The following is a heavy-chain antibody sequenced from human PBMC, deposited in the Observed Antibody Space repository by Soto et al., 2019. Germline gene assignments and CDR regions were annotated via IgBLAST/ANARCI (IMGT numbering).Heavy chain of an antibody. CDR1: GDTFTTNS. D-gene: IGHD2-8*01. CDR2: IIPVVGTT. CDR3: ARGLLYATTYFDY. V-gene: IGHV1-69*06. Sequence: QVQLVQSGAEVKKPGSSVKVSCKASGDTFTTNSLNWVRQAPGQGLEWMGGIIPVVGTTKYAQKYQGRVTSTGDKSTDTGYMELSSLRSDDTAVYYCARGLLYATTYFDYWGQGTPVTVSS. J-gene: IGHJ4*02.